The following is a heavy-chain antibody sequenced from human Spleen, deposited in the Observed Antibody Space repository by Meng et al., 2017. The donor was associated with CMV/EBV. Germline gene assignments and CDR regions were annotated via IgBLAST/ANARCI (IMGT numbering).Heavy chain of an antibody. CDR1: GYTFTGYY. D-gene: IGHD1-26*01. CDR3: ARPPVGARGLWFDP. J-gene: IGHJ5*02. CDR2: INPNSGGT. V-gene: IGHV1-2*02. Sequence: ASVKVSCKASGYTFTGYYMHWVRQAPGQGLEWMGWINPNSGGTNYAQKFQGRVTMTRDTSISTAYMELSRLRSDDTAVYYCARPPVGARGLWFDPWGPGTLVTVSS.